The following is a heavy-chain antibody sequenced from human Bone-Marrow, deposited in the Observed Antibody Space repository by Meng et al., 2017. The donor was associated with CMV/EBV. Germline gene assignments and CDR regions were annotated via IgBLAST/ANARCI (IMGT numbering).Heavy chain of an antibody. J-gene: IGHJ4*02. D-gene: IGHD3-3*01. CDR3: ARDERSARADY. CDR1: GFTFSSYE. V-gene: IGHV3-48*03. Sequence: GGSLRLSCAASGFTFSSYEMNWVRQAPGKGLEWVLYISSSGSTIYYADSVKGRFTISRDNAKNSLYLQMNSLRAEDTAVYYCARDERSARADYWGQGTLVTVSS. CDR2: ISSSGSTI.